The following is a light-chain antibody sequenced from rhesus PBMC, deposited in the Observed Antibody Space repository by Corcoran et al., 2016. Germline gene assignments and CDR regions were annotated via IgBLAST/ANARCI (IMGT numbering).Light chain of an antibody. V-gene: IGKV1-18*01. CDR2: AAS. CDR1: QGVSNW. CDR3: QQHYNNPYT. J-gene: IGKJ2*01. Sequence: DIQMTQSPSSLSASVGDRVTITCQASQGVSNWLAWYQQKPGKAPKLLIYAASRLQSGVPSRFSGSGSGTEVTLTISTLQPEDFATYYCQQHYNNPYTFGQGTKVDIK.